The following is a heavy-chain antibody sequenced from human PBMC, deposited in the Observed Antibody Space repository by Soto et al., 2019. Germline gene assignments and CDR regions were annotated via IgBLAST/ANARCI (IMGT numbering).Heavy chain of an antibody. V-gene: IGHV3-23*01. CDR2: ISGSGGST. D-gene: IGHD2-2*01. CDR1: GFTFSSYA. Sequence: EVQLLESGGGLVQPGGSLRLSCAASGFTFSSYAMSWVRQAPGKGLEWVSTISGSGGSTYYADSVKGRFTISRDNSKNTLYLQMNSLRAEDTAVYHCAKAPYWDIVVGSYRRCHFDYWGQGTLVTVSS. CDR3: AKAPYWDIVVGSYRRCHFDY. J-gene: IGHJ4*02.